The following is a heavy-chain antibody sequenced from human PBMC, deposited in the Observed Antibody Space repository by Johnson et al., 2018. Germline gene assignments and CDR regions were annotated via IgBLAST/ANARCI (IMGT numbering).Heavy chain of an antibody. CDR3: ARVAVIPSTGYYYMDV. D-gene: IGHD1-14*01. J-gene: IGHJ6*03. CDR1: GGSISSGDYY. CDR2: IYYSGST. V-gene: IGHV4-30-4*01. Sequence: QVQLQESGPGLVKPSQPLSLTCTVSGGSISSGDYYWSWIRQPPGKGLEWIGYIYYSGSTYYNPSLTSRFTISVDTSKNQFSLKLSSVTAADTAVYYCARVAVIPSTGYYYMDVWGKGTTVTVSS.